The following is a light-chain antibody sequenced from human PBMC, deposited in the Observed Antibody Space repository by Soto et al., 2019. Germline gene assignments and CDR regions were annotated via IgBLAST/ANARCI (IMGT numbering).Light chain of an antibody. CDR2: GVA. V-gene: IGLV2-14*01. Sequence: QSALTQPASVSGSPGQSVTISCTGTSSNIGAFNYVSWYQLHPGKAPKLMIYGVANRPSGVSNRFSGSKSGNTASLTISGLQAEDEASYYCSSYTVTTTLVVFGGGTKLTVL. CDR3: SSYTVTTTLVV. CDR1: SSNIGAFNY. J-gene: IGLJ2*01.